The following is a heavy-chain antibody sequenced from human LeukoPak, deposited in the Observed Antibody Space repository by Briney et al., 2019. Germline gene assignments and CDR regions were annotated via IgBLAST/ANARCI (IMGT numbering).Heavy chain of an antibody. V-gene: IGHV3-33*06. CDR2: IWYDGSDK. CDR3: AKRSTQYSGSYFDAFHA. J-gene: IGHJ3*01. CDR1: GFIFSTYG. Sequence: GRSLRLSCVASGFIFSTYGMHWVRQAPGKGLEWVAVIWYDGSDKDYADSVKGRFTISRDNSKNTVFLQINSLKAEDTAVYYCAKRSTQYSGSYFDAFHAWGQGTMVIVSS. D-gene: IGHD1-26*01.